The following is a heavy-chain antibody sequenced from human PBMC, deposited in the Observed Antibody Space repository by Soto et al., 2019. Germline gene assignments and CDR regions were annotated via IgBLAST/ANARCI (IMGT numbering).Heavy chain of an antibody. CDR2: IIPVFGTA. CDR1: GGTFSSYA. Sequence: SVKVSCKASGGTFSSYAISWVRQAPGQGLEWMGGIIPVFGTANYAQKFQGRVTITADKSTSTAYMELSSLRSEDTAVYYCARGSPCGGDCYSGRWFDPWGQGTLVTVSS. D-gene: IGHD2-21*02. CDR3: ARGSPCGGDCYSGRWFDP. V-gene: IGHV1-69*06. J-gene: IGHJ5*02.